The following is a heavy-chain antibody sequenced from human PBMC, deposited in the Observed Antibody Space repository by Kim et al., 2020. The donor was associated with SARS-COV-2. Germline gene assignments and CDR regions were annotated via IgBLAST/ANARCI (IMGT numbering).Heavy chain of an antibody. Sequence: NHNPPLKSRVTISVDTSKNQFSLKLGSVPAADTAVYYCARMVRGVPRFDYWGQGTLVTVSS. CDR3: ARMVRGVPRFDY. J-gene: IGHJ4*02. V-gene: IGHV4-59*01. D-gene: IGHD3-10*01.